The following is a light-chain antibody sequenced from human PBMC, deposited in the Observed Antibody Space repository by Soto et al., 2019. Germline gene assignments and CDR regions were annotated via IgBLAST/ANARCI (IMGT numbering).Light chain of an antibody. CDR2: GAS. Sequence: ETVMTQSPATLSVSPGERATLSCRASQSVSNNLAWYQQKPGQGPRLLIYGASTRATGIPVRFSGSGSGTEFTLTISSLQPEDFVVYYCQQYNNWPPITFGQGTRLEIK. J-gene: IGKJ5*01. V-gene: IGKV3-15*01. CDR1: QSVSNN. CDR3: QQYNNWPPIT.